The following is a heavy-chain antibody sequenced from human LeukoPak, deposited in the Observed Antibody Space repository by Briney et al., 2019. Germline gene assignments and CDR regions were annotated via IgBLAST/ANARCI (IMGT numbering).Heavy chain of an antibody. CDR2: ISSSSSYI. V-gene: IGHV3-21*01. J-gene: IGHJ4*02. Sequence: AGGSLRLSCAASGFTFSSYSMNWVRQAPGKGLEWVSSISSSSSYIYYADSVKGRFTISRDNAKNSLYRQMDSLRAEDTPVYYCARGEYYDFWSGYFDYWGQGALVTVRS. D-gene: IGHD3-3*01. CDR1: GFTFSSYS. CDR3: ARGEYYDFWSGYFDY.